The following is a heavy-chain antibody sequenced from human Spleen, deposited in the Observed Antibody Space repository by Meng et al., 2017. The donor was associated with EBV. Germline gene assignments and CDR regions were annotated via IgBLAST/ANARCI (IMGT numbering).Heavy chain of an antibody. J-gene: IGHJ5*02. CDR1: GGSISTGGYF. V-gene: IGHV4-30-4*01. D-gene: IGHD3-3*01. Sequence: QVQLQEPGPRLVRPSQTLSLPCAVSGGSISTGGYFWSWIRQPPGKGLEWIGYIYYSGDTYYSPSLKSRLTVSVDRSKNQFSLKLTSVTAADTAVYYCARGSWGGYFNYFDPWGQGTLVTVSS. CDR2: IYYSGDT. CDR3: ARGSWGGYFNYFDP.